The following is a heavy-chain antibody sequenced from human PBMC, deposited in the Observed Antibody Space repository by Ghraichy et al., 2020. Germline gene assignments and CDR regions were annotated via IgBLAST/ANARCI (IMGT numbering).Heavy chain of an antibody. J-gene: IGHJ4*02. CDR2: IIINTGNP. V-gene: IGHV7-4-1*02. D-gene: IGHD1-1*01. Sequence: KVSCKASGYSISDSSIDWVRQAPGQGLEWMGWIIINTGNPTYAPGFRGRFVFSVDTSINTAYLEITSLKAEDTGLYYCARVGGHMGPTNEFAYWGQGTLVTVSS. CDR3: ARVGGHMGPTNEFAY. CDR1: GYSISDSS.